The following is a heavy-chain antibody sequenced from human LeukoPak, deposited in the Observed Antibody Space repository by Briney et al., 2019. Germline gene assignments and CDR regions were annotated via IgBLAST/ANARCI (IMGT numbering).Heavy chain of an antibody. CDR2: IYYSGST. CDR3: ARHVSEDSSSWYVWFDP. Sequence: SETLSLTCTVSGGSISSSSYYWRWIRQPPGEGLEWIGSIYYSGSTYYNPSLKSRVTITVDTSKNQFSLKLSSVTAADTAVYYCARHVSEDSSSWYVWFDPWGQGTLVTVSS. D-gene: IGHD6-13*01. V-gene: IGHV4-39*01. J-gene: IGHJ5*02. CDR1: GGSISSSSYY.